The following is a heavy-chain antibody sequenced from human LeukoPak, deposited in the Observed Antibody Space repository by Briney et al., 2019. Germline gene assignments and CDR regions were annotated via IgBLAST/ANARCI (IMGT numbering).Heavy chain of an antibody. CDR3: ARRETNTQWGFDY. CDR1: VYTFTCYH. V-gene: IGHV1-2*02. CDR2: VNPNIGDT. D-gene: IGHD1-26*01. J-gene: IGHJ4*02. Sequence: ASVKVSCKASVYTFTCYHMHWVRQAPGQGLEWVGWVNPNIGDTKYAQKFQGRVTMTSDTSISTAYIEVNSLRSDDTAVYYCARRETNTQWGFDYWGQGTLVTVSS.